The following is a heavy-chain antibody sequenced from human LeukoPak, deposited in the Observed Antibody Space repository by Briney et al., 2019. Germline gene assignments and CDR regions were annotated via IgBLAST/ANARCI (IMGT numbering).Heavy chain of an antibody. J-gene: IGHJ5*02. Sequence: GASVKVSCKTSGYTFIDYDINWVRQAPGQGLEWMGGIIPIFGSANYAQKFQGRVTISADESTSTAYMELSSLRSEDTAVYYCATELLPLFGGPRGWFDPWGQGTLVTVSS. CDR2: IIPIFGSA. D-gene: IGHD2-15*01. CDR1: GYTFIDYD. V-gene: IGHV1-69*13. CDR3: ATELLPLFGGPRGWFDP.